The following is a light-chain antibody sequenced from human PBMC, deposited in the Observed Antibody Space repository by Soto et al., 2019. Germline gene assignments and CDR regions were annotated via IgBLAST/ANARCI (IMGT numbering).Light chain of an antibody. J-gene: IGKJ1*01. Sequence: EVVLTQSAATLSVYPGERATLSCRASQSVSSSLAWYQEKPGQAPRLLIYGASTRATGIPARFSGSGSGTEFTLTISSLQSEDFAVYYCQQYNNWPPSFGQGTKVDIK. CDR1: QSVSSS. V-gene: IGKV3-15*01. CDR2: GAS. CDR3: QQYNNWPPS.